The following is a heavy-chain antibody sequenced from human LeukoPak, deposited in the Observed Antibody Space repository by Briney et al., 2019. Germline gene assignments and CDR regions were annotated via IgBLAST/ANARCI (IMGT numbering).Heavy chain of an antibody. CDR1: GGSFSGYY. V-gene: IGHV4-34*01. J-gene: IGHJ4*02. D-gene: IGHD5-18*01. CDR2: INHSGST. Sequence: SETLSLTCAVYGGSFSGYYWSWIRQPPGKGLEWIGEINHSGSTNYNPSLKSRVTISVDTFKNQFSLKLSSVTAADTAVYYCARVRGYSYGYTDYWGQGTLVTVSS. CDR3: ARVRGYSYGYTDY.